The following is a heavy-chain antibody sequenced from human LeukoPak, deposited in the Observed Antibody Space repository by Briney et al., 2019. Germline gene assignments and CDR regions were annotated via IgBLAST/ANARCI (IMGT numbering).Heavy chain of an antibody. Sequence: ASVKVSCKASGYTFTSYGISWVRQAPGQGLEWMGWISAYNGNTNYAQKLQGRVTMTTDTSTSTAYMELRSLRSDDTAVYYCARGPEWLLYGPKGYYGMDVWGQGTTVTVSS. CDR2: ISAYNGNT. CDR1: GYTFTSYG. D-gene: IGHD3-3*01. J-gene: IGHJ6*02. V-gene: IGHV1-18*01. CDR3: ARGPEWLLYGPKGYYGMDV.